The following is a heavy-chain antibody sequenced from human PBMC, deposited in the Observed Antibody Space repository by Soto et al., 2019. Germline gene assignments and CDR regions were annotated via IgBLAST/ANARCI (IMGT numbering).Heavy chain of an antibody. J-gene: IGHJ5*02. D-gene: IGHD2-8*01. CDR3: VRHARWAPP. Sequence: GGSLRLSCAASGFTFSDDYMNWLRQAPGKGLEWVSYISGTSSDTNYADSVKGRFTISRDNAKNSLYLQMNSLRVEDTAVYYCVRHARWAPPGGWGTLVTVPS. CDR2: ISGTSSDT. CDR1: GFTFSDDY. V-gene: IGHV3-11*06.